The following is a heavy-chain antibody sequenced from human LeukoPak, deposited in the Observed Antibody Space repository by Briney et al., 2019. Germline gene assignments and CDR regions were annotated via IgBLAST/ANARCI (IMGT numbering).Heavy chain of an antibody. V-gene: IGHV3-21*01. J-gene: IGHJ4*02. D-gene: IGHD5-24*01. CDR1: GFTFSSYS. CDR2: ISSSSSYI. CDR3: ARAGDGYNYYFDY. Sequence: GGSLRLSCAASGFTFSSYSMNWVRQAPGKGLEWVSSISSSSSYIYYADSVKGRFTISRDNAKNSLYLQMNSLRAEDTAVYYCARAGDGYNYYFDYRGQGTLVTVSS.